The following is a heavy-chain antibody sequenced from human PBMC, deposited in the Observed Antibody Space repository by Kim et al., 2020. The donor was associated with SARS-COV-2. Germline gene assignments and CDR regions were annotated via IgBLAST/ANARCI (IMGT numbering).Heavy chain of an antibody. CDR1: GFTFSDYY. D-gene: IGHD5-12*01. J-gene: IGHJ5*02. Sequence: GGSLRLSCAASGFTFSDYYMSWIRQAPGKGLEWVSYISSSGSTIYYADSVKGRFTISRDNAKNSLYLQMNSLRAEDTAVYYCARVERDGYNHNWFDPWGQGTLVTVSS. CDR3: ARVERDGYNHNWFDP. CDR2: ISSSGSTI. V-gene: IGHV3-11*01.